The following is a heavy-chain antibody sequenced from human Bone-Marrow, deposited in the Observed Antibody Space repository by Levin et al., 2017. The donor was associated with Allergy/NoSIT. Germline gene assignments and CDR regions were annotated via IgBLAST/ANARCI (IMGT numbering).Heavy chain of an antibody. J-gene: IGHJ4*02. CDR3: AREGILGGYAGYMSY. CDR2: IYYTGST. CDR1: GGSITSHY. Sequence: KASETLSLTCTVSGGSITSHYWSWIRQPPGKGLEWIGYIYYTGSTIYNPSLKSRVTIPVDTSMNQFSLKLSSVTAADTAIYYCAREGILGGYAGYMSYWGQGTLVTVSS. V-gene: IGHV4-59*11. D-gene: IGHD5-12*01.